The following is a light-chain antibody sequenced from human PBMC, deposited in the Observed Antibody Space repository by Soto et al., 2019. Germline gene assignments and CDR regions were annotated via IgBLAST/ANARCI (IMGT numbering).Light chain of an antibody. Sequence: DIQVTQSPSSLSASVGDRVTITCRTSQTINTYLNWYQQQPGKAPKLLIFAASTLHSGVPSRFSGSGSGTDFTLTITILQPEDFATYYCQQGSSAPFTFGPGTQLEV. V-gene: IGKV1-39*01. CDR1: QTINTY. CDR2: AAS. J-gene: IGKJ2*01. CDR3: QQGSSAPFT.